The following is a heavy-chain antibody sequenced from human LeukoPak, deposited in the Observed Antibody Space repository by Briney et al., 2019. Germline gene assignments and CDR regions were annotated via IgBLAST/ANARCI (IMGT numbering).Heavy chain of an antibody. Sequence: ASVTVSCTASGYTFNDYGASWVRQAPGQGLEWMGWISTYNDKTNYAQKFQGRGTLTTDTSTSTVYMELRSLTSDDTAVYYCARDGSYRHFDFWGQGTLVTVSS. CDR1: GYTFNDYG. CDR2: ISTYNDKT. CDR3: ARDGSYRHFDF. D-gene: IGHD1-14*01. J-gene: IGHJ4*02. V-gene: IGHV1-18*01.